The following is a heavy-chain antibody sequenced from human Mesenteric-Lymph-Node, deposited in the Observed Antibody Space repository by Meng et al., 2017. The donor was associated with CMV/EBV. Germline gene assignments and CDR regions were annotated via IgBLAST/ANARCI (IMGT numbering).Heavy chain of an antibody. Sequence: SETLSLTCAVYGGSFSGYYWSWIRQPPGKGLEWIGEINHSGSTNYNPSLKSRVTISVDTSKNQFSLKLSSVTAAHTAVYYCARDRYDFWSAQYYYYYYGMDVWGQGTTVTVSS. J-gene: IGHJ6*02. CDR1: GGSFSGYY. CDR3: ARDRYDFWSAQYYYYYYGMDV. D-gene: IGHD3-3*01. V-gene: IGHV4-34*01. CDR2: INHSGST.